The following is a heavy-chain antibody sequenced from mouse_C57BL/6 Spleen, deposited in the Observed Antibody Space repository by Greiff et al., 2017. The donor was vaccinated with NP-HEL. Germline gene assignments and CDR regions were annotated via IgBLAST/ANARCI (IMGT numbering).Heavy chain of an antibody. CDR3: ARDYDYEFDY. CDR1: GFTFSSYA. D-gene: IGHD2-4*01. J-gene: IGHJ2*01. CDR2: ISDGGSYT. Sequence: EVKLMESGGGLVKPGGSLKLSCAASGFTFSSYAMSWVRQTPEKRLEWVATISDGGSYTYYPDNVKGRFTISRDNAKNNLYLQMSHLKSEDTAMYYCARDYDYEFDYWGQGTTLTVSS. V-gene: IGHV5-4*01.